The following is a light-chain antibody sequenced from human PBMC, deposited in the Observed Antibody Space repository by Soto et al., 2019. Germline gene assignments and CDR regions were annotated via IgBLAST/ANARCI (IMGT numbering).Light chain of an antibody. CDR1: QSISTY. CDR2: HAS. V-gene: IGKV1-5*01. J-gene: IGKJ2*01. Sequence: DIQMTQSPSTLSASVGDRVTITCRASQSISTYLAWYQQKPGKAPKLLIYHASNLESGVPSRFSGSGSGTEFTLTISSLQPDDFATYYCQQYNRSSYTFGQGTKLEIK. CDR3: QQYNRSSYT.